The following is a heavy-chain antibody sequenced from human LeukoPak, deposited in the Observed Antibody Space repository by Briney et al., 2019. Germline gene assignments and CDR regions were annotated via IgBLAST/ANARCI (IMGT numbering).Heavy chain of an antibody. CDR1: GYTFTSYG. D-gene: IGHD3-10*01. V-gene: IGHV1-18*01. CDR3: ARGGLWFGELLYPRFDY. CDR2: ISAYNGNT. J-gene: IGHJ4*02. Sequence: ASVKVSCKSSGYTFTSYGIIWVRQAPGQGLEWMGWISAYNGNTNYAQKLQGRVTMTTDTSTSTAYMELRSLRSDDTAVYYCARGGLWFGELLYPRFDYWGQGTLVTVSS.